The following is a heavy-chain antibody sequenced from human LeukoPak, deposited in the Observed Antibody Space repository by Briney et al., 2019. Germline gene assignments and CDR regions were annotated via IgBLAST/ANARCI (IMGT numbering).Heavy chain of an antibody. Sequence: ASVKVSCKASGYTFTSYAMHWVRQAPGQRLEWMGWINAGNGNTKYSQKFQGRVTITRDTSASTAYMELSSLRSEDTAVYYCARWSIAVADVGMDVWGQGTTVTVSS. CDR2: INAGNGNT. CDR1: GYTFTSYA. J-gene: IGHJ6*02. CDR3: ARWSIAVADVGMDV. V-gene: IGHV1-3*01. D-gene: IGHD6-19*01.